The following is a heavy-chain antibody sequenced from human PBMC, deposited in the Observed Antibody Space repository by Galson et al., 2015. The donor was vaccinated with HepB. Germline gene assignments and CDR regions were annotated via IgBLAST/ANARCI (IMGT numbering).Heavy chain of an antibody. CDR2: ISISSRTI. D-gene: IGHD1-26*01. Sequence: SLRLSCAASGFSFNSYSMNWVRQTPGKGLEWVAQISISSRTIYYADSVKGRFTISRDNAENSLYLQMNSLRDEDTAVYYCARDDSGPSYHVYYFDYLGQGTLVTVSS. CDR3: ARDDSGPSYHVYYFDY. V-gene: IGHV3-48*02. J-gene: IGHJ4*02. CDR1: GFSFNSYS.